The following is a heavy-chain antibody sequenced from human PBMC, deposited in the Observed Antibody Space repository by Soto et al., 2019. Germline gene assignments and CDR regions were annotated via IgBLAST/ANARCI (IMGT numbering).Heavy chain of an antibody. J-gene: IGHJ6*02. V-gene: IGHV3-53*01. CDR1: GFSVRSSQ. CDR3: ARNGYCSRDACSYGVDV. CDR2: IFIDGTT. D-gene: IGHD2-15*01. Sequence: GGSLRLSCAASGFSVRSSQMSWVRQAPGKGLEWVSVIFIDGTTHYGVSVKGRFTISRDSARNTLYLQMNGLRVDDTAVYYCARNGYCSRDACSYGVDVWGQGTTVTAP.